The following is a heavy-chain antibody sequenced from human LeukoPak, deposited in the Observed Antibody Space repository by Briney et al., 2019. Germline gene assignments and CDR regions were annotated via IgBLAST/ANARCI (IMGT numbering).Heavy chain of an antibody. CDR3: AKTVQQRLVYAFDI. D-gene: IGHD6-13*01. CDR2: ISWNSGSI. Sequence: PGRSLRLSSAASGFTFDDYAMHWVRQAPGKGLEWVSGISWNSGSIGYADSVKGRFTISRDNAKNSLYLQMNSLRAEDTALYYCAKTVQQRLVYAFDIWGQGTMVTVSS. J-gene: IGHJ3*02. CDR1: GFTFDDYA. V-gene: IGHV3-9*01.